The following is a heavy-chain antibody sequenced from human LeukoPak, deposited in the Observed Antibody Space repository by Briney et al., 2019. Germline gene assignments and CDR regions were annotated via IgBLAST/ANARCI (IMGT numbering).Heavy chain of an antibody. J-gene: IGHJ6*03. CDR1: GYTFTSYG. CDR3: ARDPSHYYYYYYMDV. V-gene: IGHV1-18*01. CDR2: ISAYNGNT. Sequence: ASVKVSCKASGYTFTSYGISWVRQAPGQGLEWMGWISAYNGNTNYAQKLQGRVTMTTDTSTSTAYMELRSLRSDDTAVYYCARDPSHYYYYYYMDVWGKGTTVTVSS.